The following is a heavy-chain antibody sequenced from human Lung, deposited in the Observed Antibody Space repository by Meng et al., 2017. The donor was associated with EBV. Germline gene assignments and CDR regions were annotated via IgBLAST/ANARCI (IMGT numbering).Heavy chain of an antibody. CDR1: GGSISSSSHY. CDR2: IHYSGRT. V-gene: IGHV4-39*07. J-gene: IGHJ5*02. D-gene: IGHD3-22*01. CDR3: SREVPMIVMNWLDP. Sequence: QLQLQESGPGLVKPSETLSLTCTVSGGSISSSSHYWDWIRQSPGKGLQWIGSIHYSGRTAYNPSLKSRVTISVDTSKNQFSLKLSSVVAADTAVYYCSREVPMIVMNWLDPWGQGTLVTVSS.